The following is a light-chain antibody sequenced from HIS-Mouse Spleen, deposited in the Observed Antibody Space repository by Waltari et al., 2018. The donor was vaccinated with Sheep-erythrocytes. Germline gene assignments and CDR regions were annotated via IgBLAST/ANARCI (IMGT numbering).Light chain of an antibody. CDR3: CSYAGSSTWV. CDR1: SSDVGIYNL. Sequence: QSALTQPASVSGSPGQSITISCTGTSSDVGIYNLVSWYQQHPGKAPKLRIYEGSKRPSGVSNRFSGSKSGNTASLTISGLQAEDEADYYCCSYAGSSTWVFGGGTKLTVL. V-gene: IGLV2-23*01. CDR2: EGS. J-gene: IGLJ3*02.